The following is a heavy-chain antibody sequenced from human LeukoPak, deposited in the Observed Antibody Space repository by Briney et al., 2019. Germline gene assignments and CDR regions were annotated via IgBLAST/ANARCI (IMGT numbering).Heavy chain of an antibody. CDR2: IKQDGSEK. CDR3: AREGY. J-gene: IGHJ4*02. V-gene: IGHV3-7*01. CDR1: GFTFRNYW. Sequence: PGGSLRLSCAASGFTFRNYWMSWVRQAPGKGLEWVASIKQDGSEKYYVDSVKGRFIISRDNAKNSLYLQMNSLRAGDTAVYYCAREGYWGQGTLVTVSS.